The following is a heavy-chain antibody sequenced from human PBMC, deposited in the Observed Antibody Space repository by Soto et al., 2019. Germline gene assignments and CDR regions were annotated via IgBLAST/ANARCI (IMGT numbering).Heavy chain of an antibody. V-gene: IGHV4-59*08. CDR1: GGSISSYY. CDR3: ARLAYCGGDCYSGEYFQH. D-gene: IGHD2-21*01. J-gene: IGHJ1*01. Sequence: PSETLSLTCTVSGGSISSYYWSWIRQPPGKGLEWIGYIYYSGSTNYNPSLKSRVTISVDTSKNQFSLKLSSVTAADTAVYYCARLAYCGGDCYSGEYFQHWGQGTLVTVSS. CDR2: IYYSGST.